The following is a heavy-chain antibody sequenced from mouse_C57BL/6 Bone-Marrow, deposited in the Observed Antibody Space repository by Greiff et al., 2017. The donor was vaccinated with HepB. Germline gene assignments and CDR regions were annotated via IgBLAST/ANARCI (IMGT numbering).Heavy chain of an antibody. J-gene: IGHJ1*03. CDR1: GFTFSDYG. Sequence: EVKLVESGGGLVKPGGSLKLSCAASGFTFSDYGMHWVRQAPEKGLEWVAYISSGSSTIYYADTVKGRFTISRDNAKNTLFLQMTSLRSEDTAMYYCASPIYDGYYAWYFDVWGTGTTVTVSS. D-gene: IGHD2-3*01. CDR3: ASPIYDGYYAWYFDV. V-gene: IGHV5-17*01. CDR2: ISSGSSTI.